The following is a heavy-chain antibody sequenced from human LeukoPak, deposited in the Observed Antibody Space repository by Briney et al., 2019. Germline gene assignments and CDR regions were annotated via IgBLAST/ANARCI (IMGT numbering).Heavy chain of an antibody. J-gene: IGHJ5*02. D-gene: IGHD6-19*01. CDR3: AMCYSSGWYGDWFDP. V-gene: IGHV3-9*01. CDR1: GFTFDDYD. CDR2: IYWSSGAI. Sequence: GRSLRLSCAASGFTFDDYDMHWVRQVPGKGLEWVSGIYWSSGAIYYADSVRGRFTISRDNTKNSLFLQMNSLRPEDTAFYYCAMCYSSGWYGDWFDPWGQGTLVTVSS.